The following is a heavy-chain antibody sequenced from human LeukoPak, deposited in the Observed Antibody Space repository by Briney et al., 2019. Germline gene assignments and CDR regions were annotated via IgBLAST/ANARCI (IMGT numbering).Heavy chain of an antibody. D-gene: IGHD3-22*01. CDR1: GFTFTDFA. Sequence: GGSLRLSCAASGFTFTDFAMNWVRRAPGKGLEWVSGIGGGGTNTDYADSVKGRFTISRDNSKNTLTLQMSSLRADDTAVYFCAKDARGYHRPIDRWGQGILVTASS. CDR2: IGGGGTNT. J-gene: IGHJ5*02. CDR3: AKDARGYHRPIDR. V-gene: IGHV3-23*01.